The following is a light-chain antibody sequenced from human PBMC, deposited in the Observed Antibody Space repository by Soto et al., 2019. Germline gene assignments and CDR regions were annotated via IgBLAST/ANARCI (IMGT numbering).Light chain of an antibody. J-gene: IGLJ2*01. CDR1: RSNIGNNY. CDR2: DNK. CDR3: DTWETSLSAGE. Sequence: QSVLTQPPSVSAAPGQKVTISCSGNRSNIGNNYVSWYQQLPGTAPKLLIFDNKRRPSGIPARFSGSKSGTSATLVISGLQDGDEADYYCDTWETSLSAGEFGRGTKLTVL. V-gene: IGLV1-51*01.